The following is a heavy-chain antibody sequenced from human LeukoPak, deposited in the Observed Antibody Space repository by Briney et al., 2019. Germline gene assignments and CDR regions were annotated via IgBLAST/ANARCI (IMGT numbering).Heavy chain of an antibody. V-gene: IGHV3-23*01. CDR1: GFTFSSYA. CDR2: INDSGGST. Sequence: PGGSLRLSCAGSGFTFSSYAMSWVRQAPGKGLEWVSVINDSGGSTYYADSVKGRFTISRDNSKNTLFLQMTGLRAEDTAVYYCARIGGYRYGVFDYWGQGTLVTVSS. CDR3: ARIGGYRYGVFDY. D-gene: IGHD5-18*01. J-gene: IGHJ4*02.